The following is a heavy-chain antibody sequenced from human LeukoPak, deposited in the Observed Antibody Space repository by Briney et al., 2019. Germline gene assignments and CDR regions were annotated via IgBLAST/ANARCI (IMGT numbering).Heavy chain of an antibody. J-gene: IGHJ4*02. CDR3: ARGLSGYDGLGY. D-gene: IGHD5-12*01. CDR2: ISSSSSYI. V-gene: IGHV3-21*01. Sequence: GGSLRLSCAASGFTFSSYWMSWVRQAPGKGLEWVSSISSSSSYIYYADSVKGRFTISRDNAKNSLYLQMNSLRAEDTAVYYCARGLSGYDGLGYWGQGTLVTVSS. CDR1: GFTFSSYW.